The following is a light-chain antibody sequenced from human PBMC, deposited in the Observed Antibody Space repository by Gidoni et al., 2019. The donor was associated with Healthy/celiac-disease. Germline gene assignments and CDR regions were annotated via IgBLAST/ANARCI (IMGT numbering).Light chain of an antibody. J-gene: IGKJ4*01. CDR3: RQSYSTPFT. Sequence: DIQMTQSPSSLSASVGDRVTITCRASQSISSYLNWYQQKPGKAPKLLIYAASSLQSGVPSRFSGSGSGTDFTLTFSSLQPEDFATYYCRQSYSTPFTFGGGTKVEIK. CDR2: AAS. V-gene: IGKV1-39*01. CDR1: QSISSY.